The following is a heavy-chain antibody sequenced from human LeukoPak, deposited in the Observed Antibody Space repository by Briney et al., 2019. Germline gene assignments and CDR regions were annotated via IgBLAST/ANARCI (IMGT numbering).Heavy chain of an antibody. V-gene: IGHV4-39*01. Sequence: SETLSLTCTVSGGSISRSGYYWGWIRQPPGKGLEWIGSIYYSGSTYYNPSLKSRVTISVDTSKNQFSLKLSSVTAADTAVYYCARRSPTMTLDAFDIWGQGTMVTVSS. J-gene: IGHJ3*02. CDR1: GGSISRSGYY. D-gene: IGHD3-22*01. CDR3: ARRSPTMTLDAFDI. CDR2: IYYSGST.